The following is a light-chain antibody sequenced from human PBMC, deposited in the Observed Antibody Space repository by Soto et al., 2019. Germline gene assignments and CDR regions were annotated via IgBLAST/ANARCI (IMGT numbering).Light chain of an antibody. CDR3: QQYNSYWT. CDR1: QTISSW. CDR2: KAS. Sequence: DIQMTXSXXXXSXXXVDRVTXTGPARQTISSWSACYQQTPGKAPQLLIYKASTLKSGLPSRFSGSGSATEFTLTISSLQPDDFATYYCQQYNSYWTFGQGTKVDI. J-gene: IGKJ1*01. V-gene: IGKV1-5*03.